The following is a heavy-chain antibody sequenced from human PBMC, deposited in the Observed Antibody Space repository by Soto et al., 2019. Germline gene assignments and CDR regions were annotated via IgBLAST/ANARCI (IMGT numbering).Heavy chain of an antibody. CDR2: IIPIFGTA. D-gene: IGHD1-7*01. V-gene: IGHV1-69*13. Sequence: SVKVSCKASGGTFSSYAISWVRQAPGQGLEWMGGIIPIFGTANYAQKFQGRVTITADESTSTAYMELSSLRSEDTAVYYCARGVTNWTYVAVNYYYGMDVWGQGTTVTVSS. J-gene: IGHJ6*02. CDR1: GGTFSSYA. CDR3: ARGVTNWTYVAVNYYYGMDV.